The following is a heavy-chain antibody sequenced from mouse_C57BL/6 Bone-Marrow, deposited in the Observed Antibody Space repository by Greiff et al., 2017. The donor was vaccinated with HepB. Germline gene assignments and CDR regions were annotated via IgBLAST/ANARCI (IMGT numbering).Heavy chain of an antibody. CDR3: ARWLLFYYAMDY. D-gene: IGHD2-3*01. CDR1: GYTFTSYG. CDR2: IYPRSGTT. Sequence: QVQLQQSGAELARPGASVKLSCKASGYTFTSYGISWVKQRTGQGLEWIGEIYPRSGTTYYNEKFKGKATLTADKTSSTAYMELRSLTSEDSAVYFCARWLLFYYAMDYWGQGTSVTVSS. J-gene: IGHJ4*01. V-gene: IGHV1-81*01.